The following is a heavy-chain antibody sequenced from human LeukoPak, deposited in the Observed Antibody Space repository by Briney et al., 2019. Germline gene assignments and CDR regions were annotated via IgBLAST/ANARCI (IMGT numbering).Heavy chain of an antibody. D-gene: IGHD1-1*01. CDR2: ISAYNGNT. CDR3: ARNDVAYYYYGMDV. CDR1: GYTFTSYG. J-gene: IGHJ6*02. V-gene: IGHV1-18*01. Sequence: ASVKVSCKASGYTFTSYGISWVRRARGQGPEWMGWISAYNGNTNYAQKLQGRVTMTTDTSTSTAYMELRSLRSDDTAVYYCARNDVAYYYYGMDVWGQGTTVTVSS.